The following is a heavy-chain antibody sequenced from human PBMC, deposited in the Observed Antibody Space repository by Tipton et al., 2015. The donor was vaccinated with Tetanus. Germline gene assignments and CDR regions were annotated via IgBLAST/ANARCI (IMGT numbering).Heavy chain of an antibody. CDR3: AKDGGYCSSTSCYGSGYFDY. CDR2: ISGSGGST. D-gene: IGHD2-2*01. J-gene: IGHJ4*02. Sequence: SLRLSCAASGFTFSSYAMSWVRQAPGKGLEWVSAISGSGGSTYYADSVKGRFTISRDNSKNTLYLQMNSLRAEDTAVYYCAKDGGYCSSTSCYGSGYFDYWGQGTLVTVSS. V-gene: IGHV3-23*01. CDR1: GFTFSSYA.